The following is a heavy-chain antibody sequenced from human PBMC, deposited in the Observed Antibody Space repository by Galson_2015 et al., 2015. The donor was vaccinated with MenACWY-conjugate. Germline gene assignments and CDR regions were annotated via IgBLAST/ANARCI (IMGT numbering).Heavy chain of an antibody. J-gene: IGHJ4*02. Sequence: SVKVSCKGSGSTFNGYGISWVRQAPGQGPEWMGWISANNGDTNYAQKFQGRVTLTTDTSTPTAYMELRSLRSDDTAVYYCARSGGGYSSSWYSHFDYWGQGTLVTVSS. V-gene: IGHV1-18*01. CDR2: ISANNGDT. CDR3: ARSGGGYSSSWYSHFDY. D-gene: IGHD6-13*01. CDR1: GSTFNGYG.